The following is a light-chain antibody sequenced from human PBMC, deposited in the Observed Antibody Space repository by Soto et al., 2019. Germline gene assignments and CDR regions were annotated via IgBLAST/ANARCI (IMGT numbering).Light chain of an antibody. V-gene: IGKV1-5*03. CDR1: QSVSAW. Sequence: DFQMTQSPSTLSASIGDRVTITCRASQSVSAWLAWYQQKPGKAPKLLMYKTFSLENGVPSRFSGGGSGTEFTLTVTSLQPDDFATYYCQQYKAFPWTFGNGTKVDI. CDR2: KTF. CDR3: QQYKAFPWT. J-gene: IGKJ1*01.